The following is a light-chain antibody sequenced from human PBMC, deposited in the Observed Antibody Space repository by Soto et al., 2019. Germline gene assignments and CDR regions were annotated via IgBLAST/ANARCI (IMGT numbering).Light chain of an antibody. Sequence: EIVLTQSPGTLSLSPGERATLSCRASPSVSSGYLAWYQQKPGQAPRLLIYGASSRATGTPDRFSGSGSVTDFTLTISRLEPEDVAVYDCQQYCSSPLTFGGGTKVEIK. CDR3: QQYCSSPLT. CDR1: PSVSSGY. V-gene: IGKV3-20*01. CDR2: GAS. J-gene: IGKJ4*01.